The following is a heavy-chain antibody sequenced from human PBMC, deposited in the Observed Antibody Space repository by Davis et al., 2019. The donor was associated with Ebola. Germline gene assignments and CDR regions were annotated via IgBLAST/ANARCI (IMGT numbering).Heavy chain of an antibody. CDR3: AREGVGYYGMDV. V-gene: IGHV3-30*03. CDR1: GFTFSSYG. Sequence: GGSLRLSCAASGFTFSSYGMHWVRQAPGKGLEWVAVISYDGSNKYYADSVKGRFTISRDNSKNTLYLQMNSLRAEDTAVYYCAREGVGYYGMDVWGQGTMVTVSS. J-gene: IGHJ6*02. D-gene: IGHD2-15*01. CDR2: ISYDGSNK.